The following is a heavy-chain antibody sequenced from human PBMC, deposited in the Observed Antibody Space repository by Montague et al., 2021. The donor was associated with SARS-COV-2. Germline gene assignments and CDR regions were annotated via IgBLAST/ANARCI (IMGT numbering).Heavy chain of an antibody. Sequence: PALVKPTQTLTLTCTVSGFSLSNARMGVSWIRQPPGKALEWLAHIFPNDEKSYSTSLKSRLTISKDTSKSQVVLTMTNMDPVDTATYYCARISIAAAGYYYYYGMDVWGQGTTVTVSS. CDR1: GFSLSNARMG. CDR3: ARISIAAAGYYYYYGMDV. V-gene: IGHV2-26*01. J-gene: IGHJ6*02. CDR2: IFPNDEK. D-gene: IGHD6-13*01.